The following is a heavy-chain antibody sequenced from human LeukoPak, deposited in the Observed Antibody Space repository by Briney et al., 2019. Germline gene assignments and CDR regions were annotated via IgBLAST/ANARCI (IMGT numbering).Heavy chain of an antibody. J-gene: IGHJ6*02. V-gene: IGHV4-39*01. CDR1: GGSISSSSYY. CDR3: ARTKVHCSSTSCYVRGAYYYYGMDV. CDR2: IYYSGST. Sequence: PSVTLSLTCTVSGGSISSSSYYWGWIRQPPGKGLGWIGSIYYSGSTYYNPSLKSRVTISVDTSKNQFSLKLSSVTAADTAVYYCARTKVHCSSTSCYVRGAYYYYGMDVWGQGTTVTVSS. D-gene: IGHD2-2*01.